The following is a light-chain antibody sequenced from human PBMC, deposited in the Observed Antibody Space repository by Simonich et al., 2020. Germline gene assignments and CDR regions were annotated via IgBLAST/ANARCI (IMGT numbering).Light chain of an antibody. CDR1: SSAVGGYNY. V-gene: IGLV2-14*01. CDR2: DVS. CDR3: SSYTSSSTLV. J-gene: IGLJ2*01. Sequence: QSALTQPASVSGSPGQSITISCTGTSSAVGGYNYVSWYQQHPGKAPKLMTFDVSKRPSGVSNRFSGSKSGNTASLTISGLQAEDEADYYCSSYTSSSTLVFGGGTKLTVL.